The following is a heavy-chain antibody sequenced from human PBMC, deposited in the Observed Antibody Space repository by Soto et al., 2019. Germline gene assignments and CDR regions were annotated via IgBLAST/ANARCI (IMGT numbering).Heavy chain of an antibody. CDR1: GFTFSSYA. J-gene: IGHJ4*02. Sequence: PWGSLRLSCAASGFTFSSYAMQWVRQAPGKGLEWVAVISYDGSNKYYADSVKGRFTISRDNSKNTLYLQMNSLRAEDTAVYYCARVSLSEWLSVFDYWGQGTLVTVSS. D-gene: IGHD3-3*01. V-gene: IGHV3-30-3*01. CDR3: ARVSLSEWLSVFDY. CDR2: ISYDGSNK.